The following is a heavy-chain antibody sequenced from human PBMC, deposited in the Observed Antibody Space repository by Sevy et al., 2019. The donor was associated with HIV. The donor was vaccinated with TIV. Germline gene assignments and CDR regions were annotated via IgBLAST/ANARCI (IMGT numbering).Heavy chain of an antibody. CDR1: GFTFSSYA. J-gene: IGHJ4*02. V-gene: IGHV3-23*01. CDR2: ISGSGGST. D-gene: IGHD2-2*02. CDR3: AKALVVPAAKPGYYFDY. Sequence: GGSLRLSCAASGFTFSSYAMSWVRQAPGKGLEWVSAISGSGGSTYCADSVKGRFTISRDNSKNTLYLQMNSLRAEDTAVYYCAKALVVPAAKPGYYFDYWGQGTLVTVSS.